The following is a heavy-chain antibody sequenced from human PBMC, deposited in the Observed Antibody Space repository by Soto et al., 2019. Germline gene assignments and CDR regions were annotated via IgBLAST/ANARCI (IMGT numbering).Heavy chain of an antibody. CDR2: TNQSGST. CDR3: AREGSSSPEYFDL. CDR1: GGSFSGYY. J-gene: IGHJ4*02. D-gene: IGHD2-15*01. Sequence: PSETLSLTYAVYGGSFSGYYWSWIRQPPGKGLEWIGETNQSGSTDYNPSLKSRVTISVDTSKNQFSLKLSSVTAADTAVYYCAREGSSSPEYFDLWGPGTLVTVS. V-gene: IGHV4-34*01.